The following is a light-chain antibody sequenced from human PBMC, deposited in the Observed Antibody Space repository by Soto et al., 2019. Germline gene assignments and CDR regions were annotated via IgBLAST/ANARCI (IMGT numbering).Light chain of an antibody. CDR1: QSVSSD. V-gene: IGKV3-15*01. CDR2: GAS. CDR3: QQYNKWPPRT. Sequence: EIVMTQSPATLSVSPGERATLSCRASQSVSSDLAWYRQKPGQAPRLLIYGASTRATGIPARFSGSGSGTEFTLTISSLQSEDFAVYYCQQYNKWPPRTFGQGTKVEIK. J-gene: IGKJ1*01.